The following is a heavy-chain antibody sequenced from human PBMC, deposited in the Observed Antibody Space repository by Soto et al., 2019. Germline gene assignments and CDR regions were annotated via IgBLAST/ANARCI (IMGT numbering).Heavy chain of an antibody. CDR2: INPSGGST. V-gene: IGHV1-46*01. Sequence: QVQLVQSGAEVKKPGASVKVSCKASGYTFTSYYMHWVRQAPGQGLEWMGIINPSGGSTSYAQKFQGRVTMTRDTSTSTVYMELSSLRSEDTAVYYCARGRRTYYYDSSGHSEEGYWGQGTLVTVSS. CDR1: GYTFTSYY. D-gene: IGHD3-22*01. J-gene: IGHJ4*02. CDR3: ARGRRTYYYDSSGHSEEGY.